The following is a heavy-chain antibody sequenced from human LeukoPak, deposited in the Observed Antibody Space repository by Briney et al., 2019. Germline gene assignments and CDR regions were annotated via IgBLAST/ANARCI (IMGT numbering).Heavy chain of an antibody. CDR2: INGDGSIT. V-gene: IGHV3-74*01. J-gene: IGHJ5*02. D-gene: IGHD1-26*01. Sequence: GGSLRLSCAASGFTFRSHWMHWVRQAPGKGLVWVSRINGDGSITTYADSAKGRFTISRDNAKNTLYLQMNSLRAEDTAVYYCAREDSGSIGWFDPWGQGTLVTVSS. CDR1: GFTFRSHW. CDR3: AREDSGSIGWFDP.